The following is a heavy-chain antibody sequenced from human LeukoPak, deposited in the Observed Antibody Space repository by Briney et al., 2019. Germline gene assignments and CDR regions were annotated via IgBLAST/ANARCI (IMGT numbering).Heavy chain of an antibody. V-gene: IGHV1-3*01. CDR3: ASDMSSGCLHY. Sequence: ASVKVSCKASGYTFTTYAIHWVRQAPGQRLEWMGWIDSGNGKTSYSQKFQDRVTITRDTSAGTAYMDLSSLRSEDTAVYYCASDMSSGCLHYGGQGTLVTV. J-gene: IGHJ4*02. CDR1: GYTFTTYA. D-gene: IGHD1-26*01. CDR2: IDSGNGKT.